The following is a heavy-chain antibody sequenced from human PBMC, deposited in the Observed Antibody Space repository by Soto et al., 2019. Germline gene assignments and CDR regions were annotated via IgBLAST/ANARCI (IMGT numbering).Heavy chain of an antibody. CDR2: INHSGST. CDR1: GGSFSGYY. V-gene: IGHV4-34*01. D-gene: IGHD6-19*01. Sequence: QVQLQQWGAGLLKPSETLSLTCAVYGGSFSGYYWSWIRQPPGKGLEWIGEINHSGSTNYNPSLKSRVTISVDTSKNQFSLKLSSVTAADTAVYYCARRGPWLVPFRYWGQGTLVTVSS. CDR3: ARRGPWLVPFRY. J-gene: IGHJ4*02.